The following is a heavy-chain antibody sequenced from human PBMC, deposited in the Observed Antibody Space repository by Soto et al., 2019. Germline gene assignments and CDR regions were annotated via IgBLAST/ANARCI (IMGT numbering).Heavy chain of an antibody. J-gene: IGHJ1*01. CDR3: ARGGVVVTRSEYFIH. CDR1: GGSFSGYY. Sequence: SETLSLTCAVYGGSFSGYYWSWIRQPPGKGLEWIGEINHSGSTNYNPSLKSRVTISVDTSKNQFSLKLSSVTAADTAVYYCARGGVVVTRSEYFIHWGQGIQVTVSS. V-gene: IGHV4-34*01. D-gene: IGHD3-3*01. CDR2: INHSGST.